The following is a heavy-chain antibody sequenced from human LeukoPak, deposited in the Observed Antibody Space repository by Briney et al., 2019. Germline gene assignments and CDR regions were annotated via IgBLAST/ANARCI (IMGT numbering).Heavy chain of an antibody. Sequence: GGSLRLSGSASGFTFSSYAMHWVRQAPGKGLEYVSAISSNGGSTYYADSVKGRFTISSPNSKNTLYLQMSSLRAEDTAVYYCVKWGYESPYYYYYGMDVWGQGTTVTVPS. CDR3: VKWGYESPYYYYYGMDV. CDR2: ISSNGGST. CDR1: GFTFSSYA. J-gene: IGHJ6*02. V-gene: IGHV3-64D*06. D-gene: IGHD5-12*01.